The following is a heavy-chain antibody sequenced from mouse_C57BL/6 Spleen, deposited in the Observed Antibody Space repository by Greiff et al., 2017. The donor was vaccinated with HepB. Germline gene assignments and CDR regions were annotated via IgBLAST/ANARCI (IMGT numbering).Heavy chain of an antibody. J-gene: IGHJ3*01. Sequence: EVQRVESGGGLVKPGGSLKLSCAASGFTFSSYAMSWVRQTPEKRLEWVATISDGGSYTYYPDNVKGRFTISRDNAKNNLYLQMSHLKSEDTAMYYCARDLYYRFAYWGQGTLVTVSA. CDR2: ISDGGSYT. D-gene: IGHD2-1*01. CDR1: GFTFSSYA. V-gene: IGHV5-4*01. CDR3: ARDLYYRFAY.